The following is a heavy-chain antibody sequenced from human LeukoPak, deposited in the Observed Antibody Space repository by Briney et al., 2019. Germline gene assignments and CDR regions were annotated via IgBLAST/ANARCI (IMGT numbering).Heavy chain of an antibody. V-gene: IGHV1-18*01. J-gene: IGHJ4*02. CDR2: ISTYNGNT. CDR3: ARYIAVAGTAVY. CDR1: GYTFTSYG. D-gene: IGHD6-19*01. Sequence: ASVKVSFKASGYTFTSYGISWVRQAPGQGLELMGWISTYNGNTNYAQKLQGRVTMTTDTSTSTAYMELRSLRSDATAVYYCARYIAVAGTAVYWGQGTLVTVSS.